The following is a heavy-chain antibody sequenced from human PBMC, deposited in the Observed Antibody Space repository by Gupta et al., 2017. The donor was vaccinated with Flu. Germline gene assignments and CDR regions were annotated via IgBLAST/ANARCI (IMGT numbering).Heavy chain of an antibody. D-gene: IGHD1-14*01. CDR2: INHSGST. CDR1: GGSFSGYY. CDR3: ARFRSTGAEPFDY. J-gene: IGHJ4*02. Sequence: QVQLQQWGAGLLKPSETLSLTCAVYGGSFSGYYWSWIRQPPGKGLEWIGEINHSGSTNYNPPLKSRVTISVDTSKNQFSLKLSSVTAADTAVYYCARFRSTGAEPFDYWGQGTLVTVSS. V-gene: IGHV4-34*01.